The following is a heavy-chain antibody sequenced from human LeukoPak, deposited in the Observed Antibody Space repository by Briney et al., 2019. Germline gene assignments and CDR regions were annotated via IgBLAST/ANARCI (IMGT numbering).Heavy chain of an antibody. V-gene: IGHV1-2*02. CDR2: INPNSGGT. Sequence: SVKVSCKASGYTFTGYYMHWVRQAPGQGLEWMGWINPNSGGTNYAQKFQGRVTMTRDTSVSTAYMELSRLRSDDTAVYYCARGVAGSYYYYYMDVWGKGTTVTISS. D-gene: IGHD6-19*01. CDR1: GYTFTGYY. CDR3: ARGVAGSYYYYYMDV. J-gene: IGHJ6*03.